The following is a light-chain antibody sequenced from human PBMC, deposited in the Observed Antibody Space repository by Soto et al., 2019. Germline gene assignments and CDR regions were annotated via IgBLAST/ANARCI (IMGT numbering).Light chain of an antibody. Sequence: QSARTQPASVSGSPGQSITISCTGTSSDVGGYNYVSWYQHHPGKAPKLMIYEVSNRPSGVSNRFSGSKSGNTASLTISGLQAEDEADYYCSSYTSSSLLYVFGTGTKVTVL. CDR2: EVS. V-gene: IGLV2-14*01. CDR1: SSDVGGYNY. J-gene: IGLJ1*01. CDR3: SSYTSSSLLYV.